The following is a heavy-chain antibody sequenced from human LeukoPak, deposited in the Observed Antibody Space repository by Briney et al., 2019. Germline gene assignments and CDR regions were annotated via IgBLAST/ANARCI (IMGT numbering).Heavy chain of an antibody. CDR1: GFTFRSYA. J-gene: IGHJ4*02. CDR2: ISYDGSNK. D-gene: IGHD3-22*01. V-gene: IGHV3-30*04. CDR3: AKAQQDYYDSSGFGY. Sequence: GGSLRLSCAVSGFTFRSYAMHWVRQAPGKGLEWVAVISYDGSNKYYADSVKGRFTISRDNSKNTLYLQMNSLRAEDTAVYYCAKAQQDYYDSSGFGYWGQGTLVTVSS.